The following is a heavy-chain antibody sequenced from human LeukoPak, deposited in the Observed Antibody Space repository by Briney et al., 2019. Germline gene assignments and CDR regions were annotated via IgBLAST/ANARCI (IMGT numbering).Heavy chain of an antibody. Sequence: AEPLSLTCTVCGHSISNYFWSWIRQPPGKAVEWIGYIYYSGSTNYNPSLRSRVTISVDRSNNQFSLKLSSVTAADTAVYYCAREGYHDSSGYSIDAFDIWGQGTMVTVSS. CDR3: AREGYHDSSGYSIDAFDI. CDR2: IYYSGST. V-gene: IGHV4-59*01. CDR1: GHSISNYF. J-gene: IGHJ3*02. D-gene: IGHD3-22*01.